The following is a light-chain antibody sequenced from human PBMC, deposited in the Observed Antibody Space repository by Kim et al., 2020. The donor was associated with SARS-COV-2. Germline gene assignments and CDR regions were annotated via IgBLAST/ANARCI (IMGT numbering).Light chain of an antibody. CDR2: EVS. V-gene: IGLV2-14*03. CDR1: SSDVGGYDY. CDR3: SSYTSTSGRV. Sequence: GQSITIPCSGTSSDVGGYDYVSWYQQQPGKAPKVMIYEVSHRPSGVSSRFSGSKSGDTASLTISGLQAEDEADYYCSSYTSTSGRVFGTGTKVTVL. J-gene: IGLJ1*01.